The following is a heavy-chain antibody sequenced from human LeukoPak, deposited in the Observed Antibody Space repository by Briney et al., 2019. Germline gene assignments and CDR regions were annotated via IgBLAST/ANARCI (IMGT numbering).Heavy chain of an antibody. J-gene: IGHJ3*02. CDR1: GFTVSSNY. Sequence: GGSLRLSCAASGFTVSSNYMSWVRQAPGKGLEWVSVIYSGGSTYYADSVKGRFTISRDNSKNTLYLQMNSLRAEDTAVYYCARDSGGPYYYDSSGYSDAFDIWGQGTMVTVSS. CDR2: IYSGGST. D-gene: IGHD3-22*01. V-gene: IGHV3-53*01. CDR3: ARDSGGPYYYDSSGYSDAFDI.